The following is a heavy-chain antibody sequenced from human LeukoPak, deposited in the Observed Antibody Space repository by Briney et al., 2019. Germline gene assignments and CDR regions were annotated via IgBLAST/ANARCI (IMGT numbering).Heavy chain of an antibody. CDR2: IYSSGST. V-gene: IGHV4-4*07. D-gene: IGHD6-19*01. CDR1: GGSITSYY. J-gene: IGHJ4*02. CDR3: ARTTVAGGWDY. Sequence: PSETLSLTCTVSGGSITSYYWSWIRQPAGKGLEWIGRIYSSGSTNYNPSLKSRVTMSVDTSKNHFSLKLTSVTAADTAVYYRARTTVAGGWDYWGQGSLVTVSS.